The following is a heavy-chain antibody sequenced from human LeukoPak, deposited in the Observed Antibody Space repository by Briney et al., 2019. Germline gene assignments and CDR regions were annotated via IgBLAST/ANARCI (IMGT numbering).Heavy chain of an antibody. J-gene: IGHJ4*02. V-gene: IGHV3-23*01. D-gene: IGHD6-19*01. CDR1: GFTFSSYA. CDR2: IFGSGGST. CDR3: AKTTTGYSSGRFPGWPVDY. Sequence: GGSLRLSCAASGFTFSSYAMYWVRQAPGKGLEWVSGIFGSGGSTHYADSVKGRFTISRDNSKNTVYLQMNSLRAEDTAVYYCAKTTTGYSSGRFPGWPVDYWGQGTLATVSS.